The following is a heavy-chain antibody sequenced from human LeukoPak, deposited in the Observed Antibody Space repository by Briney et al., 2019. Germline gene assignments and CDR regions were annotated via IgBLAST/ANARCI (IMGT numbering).Heavy chain of an antibody. CDR3: ARRLWSGGTDTFDI. D-gene: IGHD3-10*01. J-gene: IGHJ3*02. V-gene: IGHV4-31*03. CDR2: IYYTGTT. Sequence: SETLSLTCTVSGGSINSGGCYWGWIRQHPGKGLEWIGYIYYTGTTDYNPSLNSRVTISIDTSKNQFSLRLSSVTAADTAVYYCARRLWSGGTDTFDIWGQGTMATVSS. CDR1: GGSINSGGCY.